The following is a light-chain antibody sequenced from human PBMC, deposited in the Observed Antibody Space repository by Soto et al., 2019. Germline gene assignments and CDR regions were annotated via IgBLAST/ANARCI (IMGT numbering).Light chain of an antibody. V-gene: IGLV2-23*01. J-gene: IGLJ2*01. CDR1: SSDVGSYNL. CDR2: EGS. CDR3: CSYAIGSTLV. Sequence: QSALTQPASVSGSPGQSITISCTGTSSDVGSYNLVSWYQQLPGKAPKLLIYEGSKRPSGVSHRFSGSKSGNTASLTISGLQAEDEADYYCCSYAIGSTLVFGGGTKLTVL.